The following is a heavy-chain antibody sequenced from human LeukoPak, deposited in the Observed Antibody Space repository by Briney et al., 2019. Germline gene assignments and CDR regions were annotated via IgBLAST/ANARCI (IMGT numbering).Heavy chain of an antibody. Sequence: PSETLSLTCTVSGGSISSYYWSWIRQPPGKGLEWIGYIYYSGSTNYNPSLKSRVTISVATSKNQFSLKLSSVTAEDTAVYYFARDNLYYFDYWGQGTLVTVSS. CDR3: ARDNLYYFDY. J-gene: IGHJ4*02. V-gene: IGHV4-59*01. CDR1: GGSISSYY. CDR2: IYYSGST.